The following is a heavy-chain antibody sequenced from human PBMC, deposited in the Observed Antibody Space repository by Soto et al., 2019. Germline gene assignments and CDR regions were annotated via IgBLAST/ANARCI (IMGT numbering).Heavy chain of an antibody. CDR2: IYYSGST. J-gene: IGHJ4*02. CDR3: ASRYGGTLDY. V-gene: IGHV4-59*08. CDR1: GGSINSYY. D-gene: IGHD4-17*01. Sequence: SETLSLTCTVSGGSINSYYWSWIRQPPGKGLEWIGYIYYSGSTNYNPSLKSRVTISVDTSKNQFSLKLSSVTAADTAVYYCASRYGGTLDYWGQGTLVTVSS.